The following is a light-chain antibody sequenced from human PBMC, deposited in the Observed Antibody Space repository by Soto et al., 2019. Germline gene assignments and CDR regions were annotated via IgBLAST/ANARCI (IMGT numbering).Light chain of an antibody. J-gene: IGKJ5*01. CDR3: QQYGSALLVT. V-gene: IGKV3-20*01. Sequence: EIVLTQSPGTLSLSPKERATLSCTARQSVSSRYLASYQQKPGQAPRLLLYGASSRATGIRDRFSGRGSGTDFTLTISRLEPEDLAVYYCQQYGSALLVTFGQGERMEI. CDR2: GAS. CDR1: QSVSSRY.